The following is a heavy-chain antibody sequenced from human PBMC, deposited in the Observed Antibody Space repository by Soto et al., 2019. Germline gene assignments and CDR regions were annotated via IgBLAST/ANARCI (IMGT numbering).Heavy chain of an antibody. J-gene: IGHJ4*02. CDR2: IWYDGTQK. V-gene: IGHV3-33*01. D-gene: IGHD4-17*01. Sequence: GPLRLSCEASVFTFNTYSMHWVRQPPGKGLEWLAAIWYDGTQKYYADSVKGRFIISRDNSKKTLYLEMNSLRAEDTAVYYCARAGGTTVTGLWHFDSWGQGTLVTVSS. CDR1: VFTFNTYS. CDR3: ARAGGTTVTGLWHFDS.